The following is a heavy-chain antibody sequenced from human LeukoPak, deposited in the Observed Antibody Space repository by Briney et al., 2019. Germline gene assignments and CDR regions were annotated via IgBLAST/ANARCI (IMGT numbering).Heavy chain of an antibody. CDR2: INWNGGST. D-gene: IGHD3-9*01. V-gene: IGHV3-20*04. J-gene: IGHJ4*02. CDR3: ARGSYYDILTGYYEKLFDY. Sequence: GGSLRLSCAASGFTFDDYGMSWVRQAPGKGLEWVSGINWNGGSTGYADSVKGRFTISRDNAKNSLYLQMNSLRAEDAALYYCARGSYYDILTGYYEKLFDYWGQGTLVTVSS. CDR1: GFTFDDYG.